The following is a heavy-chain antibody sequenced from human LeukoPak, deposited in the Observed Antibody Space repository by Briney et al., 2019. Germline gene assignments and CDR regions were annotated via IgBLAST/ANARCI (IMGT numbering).Heavy chain of an antibody. CDR1: GLTFSDYY. Sequence: GGSLRLSCAASGLTFSDYYMSWIRQAPGKGLEWVSYISSSGSSIFYADSVKGRFTISRDNAKNSLYLQMNSLRAEDTAVYYCGGGAAAGTGYYYYGMDVWGQGTTVTVSS. CDR3: GGGAAAGTGYYYYGMDV. J-gene: IGHJ6*02. CDR2: ISSSGSSI. V-gene: IGHV3-11*04. D-gene: IGHD6-13*01.